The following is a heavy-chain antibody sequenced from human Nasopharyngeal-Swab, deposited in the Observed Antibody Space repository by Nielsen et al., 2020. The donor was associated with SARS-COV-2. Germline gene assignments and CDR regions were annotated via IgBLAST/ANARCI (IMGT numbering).Heavy chain of an antibody. CDR3: TRDFSAAAGPYGMDV. J-gene: IGHJ6*02. Sequence: GESLKISCAASGFTFSSYSMNWVRQAPGKGLVWVSRIKSDGSTTNYADSVKGRFTISRDNAKDTLYLQMHSLRAEDTAVYYCTRDFSAAAGPYGMDVWGQGTTITVSS. CDR2: IKSDGSTT. CDR1: GFTFSSYS. D-gene: IGHD6-13*01. V-gene: IGHV3-74*01.